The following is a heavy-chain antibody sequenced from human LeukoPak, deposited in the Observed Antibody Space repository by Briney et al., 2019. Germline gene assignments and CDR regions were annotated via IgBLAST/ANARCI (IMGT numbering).Heavy chain of an antibody. CDR2: IRSKANSYAT. CDR3: AKDLVYYDSSGSARGLFDP. J-gene: IGHJ5*02. V-gene: IGHV3-73*01. D-gene: IGHD3-22*01. Sequence: PGGSLRLSCAASGFTFSDSGMHWVRQASGKGLEWVGRIRSKANSYATAYAASVKGRFTISRDDSKNTAYLQMNSLKTEDTAVHYCAKDLVYYDSSGSARGLFDPWGQGILVTVSS. CDR1: GFTFSDSG.